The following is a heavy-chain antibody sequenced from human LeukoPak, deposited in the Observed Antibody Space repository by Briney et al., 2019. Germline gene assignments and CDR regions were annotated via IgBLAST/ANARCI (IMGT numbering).Heavy chain of an antibody. CDR3: ASVTAMYGTGLDP. J-gene: IGHJ5*02. V-gene: IGHV4-59*01. D-gene: IGHD5-18*01. CDR1: GGSISSYY. CDR2: IYYSGST. Sequence: PSETLSLTCTVSGGSISSYYWSWIRQPPGKGLEWIGFIYYSGSTNYNPSLKSRVTISVDTSKNQFSLKLSSVTAADTAVYYCASVTAMYGTGLDPWGQGTLVTVSS.